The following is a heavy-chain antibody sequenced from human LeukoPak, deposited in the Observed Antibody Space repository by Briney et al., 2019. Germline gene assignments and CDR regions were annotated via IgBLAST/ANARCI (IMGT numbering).Heavy chain of an antibody. J-gene: IGHJ5*02. CDR1: GFTFSGYD. Sequence: GGSLRISCAASGFTFSGYDMNWVRQAPGKGLEWVSTISGSSSYIYYADSMKGRFTISRDNGKNSLYLQTNSLRAEDTAVYFCARGSSNVAARNNWFDPWGQGTLVTVSS. V-gene: IGHV3-21*01. CDR2: ISGSSSYI. CDR3: ARGSSNVAARNNWFDP. D-gene: IGHD6-6*01.